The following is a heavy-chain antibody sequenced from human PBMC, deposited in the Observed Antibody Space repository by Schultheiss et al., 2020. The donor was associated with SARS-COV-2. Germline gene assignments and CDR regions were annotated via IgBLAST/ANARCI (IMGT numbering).Heavy chain of an antibody. Sequence: GGSLRLSCAASGFTFSSYGMHWVRQAPGKGLEWVAVIWYDGSNKYYADSVKGRFTISRDNAKNTLYLQMNSLRAEDTAVYYCARDSRLGAFDIWGQGTMVTVSS. V-gene: IGHV3-33*01. CDR1: GFTFSSYG. CDR3: ARDSRLGAFDI. D-gene: IGHD3-16*01. J-gene: IGHJ3*02. CDR2: IWYDGSNK.